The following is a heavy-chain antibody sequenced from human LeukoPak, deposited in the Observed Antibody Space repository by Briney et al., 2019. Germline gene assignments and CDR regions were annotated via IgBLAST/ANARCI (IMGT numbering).Heavy chain of an antibody. D-gene: IGHD2-2*01. Sequence: SQTLSLTCTVSGGSVSSYYWSWIRQPPGKGLEWIGYIYYSGSTNYNPSLKSRVTISVDTSKNQFSLKLSSVTAADTAVYYCAREVWRYCSSTSCSGYYYGMDVWGQGTTVTVSS. CDR3: AREVWRYCSSTSCSGYYYGMDV. J-gene: IGHJ6*02. CDR1: GGSVSSYY. CDR2: IYYSGST. V-gene: IGHV4-59*02.